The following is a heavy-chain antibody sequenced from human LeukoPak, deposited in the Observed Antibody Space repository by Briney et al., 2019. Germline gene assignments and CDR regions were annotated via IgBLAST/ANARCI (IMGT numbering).Heavy chain of an antibody. Sequence: ASMKVSCKVSGYTLTELSMHWVRQAPGQGLEWMGGIDPEDGETIYAQKFQGRVTMTEDTSTDTAYMELSSLRSEDTAVYYCATDPRNNGGLDYWGQGTLVTVSS. CDR2: IDPEDGET. V-gene: IGHV1-24*01. D-gene: IGHD1/OR15-1a*01. CDR1: GYTLTELS. J-gene: IGHJ4*02. CDR3: ATDPRNNGGLDY.